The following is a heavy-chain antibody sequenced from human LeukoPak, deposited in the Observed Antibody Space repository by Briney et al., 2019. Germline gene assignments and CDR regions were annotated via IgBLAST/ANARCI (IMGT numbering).Heavy chain of an antibody. V-gene: IGHV3-74*01. J-gene: IGHJ4*02. CDR3: VGGTSADY. Sequence: TGGSLRLSCAVSGFTFNTYAMHWVRQAPGKGLVWVSRISPDGRTTAYADSVKGRFTVSRDNAKNTLFLQMNSLRPEDTSLYYCVGGTSADYWGQGTLATVSS. CDR1: GFTFNTYA. D-gene: IGHD4-23*01. CDR2: ISPDGRTT.